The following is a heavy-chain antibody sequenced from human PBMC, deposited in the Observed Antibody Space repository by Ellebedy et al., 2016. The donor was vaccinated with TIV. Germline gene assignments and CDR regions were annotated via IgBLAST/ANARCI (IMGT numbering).Heavy chain of an antibody. CDR2: IRSKADNHTT. Sequence: GESLKISCAASGFTFSGSAMHWVCQASGKGLEWVGRIRSKADNHTTAYAASMKGRFTISKDDSKNTAYLQMNSLKTEETAVYFCTRNSGYEDYWGQGTLVTVSS. J-gene: IGHJ4*02. D-gene: IGHD5-12*01. V-gene: IGHV3-73*01. CDR1: GFTFSGSA. CDR3: TRNSGYEDY.